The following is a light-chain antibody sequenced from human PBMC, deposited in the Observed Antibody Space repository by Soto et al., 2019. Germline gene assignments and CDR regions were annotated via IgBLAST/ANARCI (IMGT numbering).Light chain of an antibody. CDR3: QQYNSYSLYT. J-gene: IGKJ2*01. Sequence: DIQMTQSPSTLSASVGDRVTITCRASQSIRSWLAWYQQKPGKAPKLLIYDASSLESGVPSRFSGSGSGTEFTLTISSRQPDDVATDYCQQYNSYSLYTFGQGTKLEIK. V-gene: IGKV1-5*01. CDR1: QSIRSW. CDR2: DAS.